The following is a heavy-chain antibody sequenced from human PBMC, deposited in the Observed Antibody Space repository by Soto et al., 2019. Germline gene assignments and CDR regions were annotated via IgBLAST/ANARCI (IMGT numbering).Heavy chain of an antibody. CDR1: GYSFTDYH. Sequence: ASVKVSCKASGYSFTDYHIHWVQQAPGQGLEWLGRINPKSGGTSTAQKFQGWVTMTTDTSISTASMELTRLTSDDTAIYYCARGDSTDCSNGVCSFFYNHDMDVWGQGXTVTVSS. V-gene: IGHV1-2*04. J-gene: IGHJ6*02. D-gene: IGHD2-8*01. CDR3: ARGDSTDCSNGVCSFFYNHDMDV. CDR2: INPKSGGT.